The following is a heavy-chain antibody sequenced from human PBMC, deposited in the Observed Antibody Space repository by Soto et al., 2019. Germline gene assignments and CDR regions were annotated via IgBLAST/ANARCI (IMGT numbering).Heavy chain of an antibody. CDR1: GGSFSGYY. CDR2: INHSGST. J-gene: IGHJ6*02. V-gene: IGHV4-34*01. CDR3: ARDLGYYYGMDV. Sequence: SETLSLTCAVYGGSFSGYYWSWIRQPPGKGLEWIGEINHSGSTNYNPSLKSRVTISVDTSKNQFSLKLSSVTAADTAVYYCARDLGYYYGMDVWGQGTTVTVSS.